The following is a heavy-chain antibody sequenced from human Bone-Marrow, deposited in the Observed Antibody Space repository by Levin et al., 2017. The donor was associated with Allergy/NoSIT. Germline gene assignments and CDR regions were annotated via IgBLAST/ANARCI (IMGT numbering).Heavy chain of an antibody. CDR1: GFTFTDAW. Sequence: GGSLRLSCAASGFTFTDAWMNWVRQAPGKGLEWIGRIKSTSDGGTTDYAAPVKGRFTISRDDSESKVYLLMNSLKSEDTAIYYCTTLGSSRTFDYWGQGALVTVSS. V-gene: IGHV3-15*01. D-gene: IGHD3-10*01. J-gene: IGHJ4*02. CDR2: IKSTSDGGTT. CDR3: TTLGSSRTFDY.